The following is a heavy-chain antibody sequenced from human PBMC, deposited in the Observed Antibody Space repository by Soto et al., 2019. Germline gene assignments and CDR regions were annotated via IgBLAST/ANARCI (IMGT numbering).Heavy chain of an antibody. CDR3: ARVLSGSYSLEY. CDR2: IKQDGSEK. Sequence: GSLRLSCAASGFTFSNYWMSWVRQAPGRGLEWVANIKQDGSEKYYVDSVKGRFTVSRDNAKNSLYLQVNSLRPEDTAVYYCARVLSGSYSLEYWGQGTLVTVSS. D-gene: IGHD1-26*01. V-gene: IGHV3-7*04. CDR1: GFTFSNYW. J-gene: IGHJ4*02.